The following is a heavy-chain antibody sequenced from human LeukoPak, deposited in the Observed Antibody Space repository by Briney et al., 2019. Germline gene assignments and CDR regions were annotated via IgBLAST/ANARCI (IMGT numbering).Heavy chain of an antibody. V-gene: IGHV1-18*01. CDR1: GYTFTSYG. CDR3: ARDPGGAVYAIEDYYYYMDV. Sequence: ASLKVSCKASGYTFTSYGISWVRQAPGQGLEWMGWISAYNGNTNYAQKLQGRVTMTTDTSTSTAYMELRSLRSDDTAVYYCARDPGGAVYAIEDYYYYMDVWGKGTTVTVSS. D-gene: IGHD2-8*01. CDR2: ISAYNGNT. J-gene: IGHJ6*03.